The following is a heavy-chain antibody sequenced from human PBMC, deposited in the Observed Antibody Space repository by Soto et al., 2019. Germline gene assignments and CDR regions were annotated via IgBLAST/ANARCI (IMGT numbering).Heavy chain of an antibody. J-gene: IGHJ5*02. CDR2: IYYSGST. Sequence: PSETLSLTCTVSGGSISSGGYYWNWIRQHPGKGLEWIGYIYYSGSTYYNPSLKSRVTISVDTSKNQFSLKLSSVTAADTAVYYCARAMVVTQNWFDPWGQGTLVTVSS. V-gene: IGHV4-30-4*08. D-gene: IGHD2-21*02. CDR1: GGSISSGGYY. CDR3: ARAMVVTQNWFDP.